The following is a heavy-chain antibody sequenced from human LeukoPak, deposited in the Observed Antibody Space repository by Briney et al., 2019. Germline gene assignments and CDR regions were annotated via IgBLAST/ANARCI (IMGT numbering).Heavy chain of an antibody. CDR2: INQGGTVI. CDR1: GFTFSNYW. Sequence: GGCLRLSCAASGFTFSNYWMTWVRQPPGKGLEGVANINQGGTVINYVDSVKGRFVISRDNAENSLYLQLNSLRAEDTAVYYCARVLESATTVSEYWGQGTLVTVSS. CDR3: ARVLESATTVSEY. V-gene: IGHV3-7*04. D-gene: IGHD4-11*01. J-gene: IGHJ4*02.